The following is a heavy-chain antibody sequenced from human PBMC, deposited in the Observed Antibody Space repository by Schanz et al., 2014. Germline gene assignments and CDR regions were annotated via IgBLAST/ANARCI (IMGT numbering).Heavy chain of an antibody. J-gene: IGHJ4*02. V-gene: IGHV3-23*04. Sequence: EAQLVESGGGMVQPGGSLRLSCAASGFTFSDHYMDWVRQAPGKGLEWVSGIGGSGDSTHYADSVKGRFIISRDNAENTLYLQMNSLRVEDTAVYYCARDGDFDYWGQGTLVTVSS. CDR3: ARDGDFDY. CDR2: IGGSGDST. CDR1: GFTFSDHY.